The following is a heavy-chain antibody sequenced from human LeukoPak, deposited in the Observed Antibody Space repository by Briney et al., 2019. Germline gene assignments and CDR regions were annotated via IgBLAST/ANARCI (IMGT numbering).Heavy chain of an antibody. J-gene: IGHJ4*02. Sequence: SETLSLTCTVSGGSVSSGTYYWSWIRQPPGKGLEWIGYVYYSGSTNYNPSLKSRVTISIDTSKNQFSLKLSSVTAADTAVYYCARDRVRGNADPYFDYWGQGTLVTVSS. V-gene: IGHV4-61*01. D-gene: IGHD1-1*01. CDR1: GGSVSSGTYY. CDR2: VYYSGST. CDR3: ARDRVRGNADPYFDY.